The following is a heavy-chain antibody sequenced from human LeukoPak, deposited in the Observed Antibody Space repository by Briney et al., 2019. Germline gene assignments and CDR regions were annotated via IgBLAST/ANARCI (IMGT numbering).Heavy chain of an antibody. D-gene: IGHD1-26*01. V-gene: IGHV4-39*07. CDR3: ARSSKWEPTRDFDY. Sequence: SETLSLTCTVSGGSISSSSYYWGWIRQPPGKGLEWIGSIYYSGSTYYNPSLKSRVTISVDTSKNQFSLKLSSVTAADTAVYYCARSSKWEPTRDFDYWGQGTLVTVSS. CDR1: GGSISSSSYY. J-gene: IGHJ4*02. CDR2: IYYSGST.